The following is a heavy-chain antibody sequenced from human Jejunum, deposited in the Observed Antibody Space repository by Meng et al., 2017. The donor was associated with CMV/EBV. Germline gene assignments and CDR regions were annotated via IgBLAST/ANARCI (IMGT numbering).Heavy chain of an antibody. D-gene: IGHD4-17*01. CDR1: GGAIRNGKY. Sequence: QVPVEVSGSGLRKVSGTLSLSCDFAGGAIRNGKYWSWCRQAAGRGVEWMGENKNSDGTNKNPSVKSRVRMSIAKSKNNFSLKLSFVTAADTAVYNCTTVYGDSISWGQGTLVTVSS. J-gene: IGHJ4*02. V-gene: IGHV4-4*02. CDR2: NKNSDGT. CDR3: TTVYGDSIS.